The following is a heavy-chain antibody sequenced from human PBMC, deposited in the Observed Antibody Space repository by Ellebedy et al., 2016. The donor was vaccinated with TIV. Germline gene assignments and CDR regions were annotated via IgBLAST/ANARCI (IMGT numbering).Heavy chain of an antibody. CDR2: ISGSGGST. Sequence: GESLKISCAASGFTFSSYAMSWVRQAPGKGLEWVSAISGSGGSTYYADSVKGRFTISRDNSKNTLYLQMNSLRAEDTAIYYCAKYHYYGSGNFYPVDHWGQGTLVTVSS. CDR1: GFTFSSYA. V-gene: IGHV3-23*01. J-gene: IGHJ4*02. CDR3: AKYHYYGSGNFYPVDH. D-gene: IGHD3-10*01.